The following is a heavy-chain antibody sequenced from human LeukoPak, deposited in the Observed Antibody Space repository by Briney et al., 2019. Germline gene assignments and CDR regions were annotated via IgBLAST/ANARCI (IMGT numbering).Heavy chain of an antibody. D-gene: IGHD2-2*01. Sequence: GGSLRLSCAASGFTFSSYAMHWVRQAPGKGLGWVAVISYDGSNKYYADSVKGRFTISRDNSKNTLYLQMNSLRAEDTAVYYCARTYCSSTSCYLVGYYFDYWGQGTLVTVSS. V-gene: IGHV3-30-3*01. CDR1: GFTFSSYA. CDR3: ARTYCSSTSCYLVGYYFDY. J-gene: IGHJ4*02. CDR2: ISYDGSNK.